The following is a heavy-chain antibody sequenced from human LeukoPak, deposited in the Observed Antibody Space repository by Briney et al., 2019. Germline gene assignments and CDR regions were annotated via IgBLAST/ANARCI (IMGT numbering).Heavy chain of an antibody. J-gene: IGHJ4*02. CDR3: ARPLVGGIVGAFDY. CDR2: ISYDGSNK. Sequence: GGSLRLSCAASGFTFSSYAMHWVRQAPGKGLEWVAVISYDGSNKYYADSVKGRFTISRDNSKNTLYLQMNSLRAEDTAVYYCARPLVGGIVGAFDYRGQGTLVTVSS. D-gene: IGHD1-26*01. CDR1: GFTFSSYA. V-gene: IGHV3-30-3*01.